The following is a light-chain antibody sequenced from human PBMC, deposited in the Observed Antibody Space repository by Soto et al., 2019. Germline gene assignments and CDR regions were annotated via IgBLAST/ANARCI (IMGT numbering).Light chain of an antibody. CDR1: SSNIGSNT. Sequence: QSVLTQPPSASGTPGQRVTISCSGSSSNIGSNTVNWYQQLPGTAPKLLIYSINQRPSGVPDRFSGSKSGTSASLAISGLQSEDEADYYCAAWDDSRYVFGTGTKLTVL. CDR2: SIN. CDR3: AAWDDSRYV. J-gene: IGLJ1*01. V-gene: IGLV1-44*01.